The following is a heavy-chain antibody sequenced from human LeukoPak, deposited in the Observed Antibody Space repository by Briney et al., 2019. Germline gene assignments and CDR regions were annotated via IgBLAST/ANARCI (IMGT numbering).Heavy chain of an antibody. CDR1: GGTFSSYA. Sequence: SEKVSCKASGGTFSSYAISWVRQAPGQGLEWMGRIIPIFGIANYAQKFQGRVTITADKSTSTAYMELSSLRSEDTAVYYCARLGVDCSSTSCFPVPWGQGTLVTVSS. CDR2: IIPIFGIA. D-gene: IGHD2-2*01. J-gene: IGHJ5*02. V-gene: IGHV1-69*04. CDR3: ARLGVDCSSTSCFPVP.